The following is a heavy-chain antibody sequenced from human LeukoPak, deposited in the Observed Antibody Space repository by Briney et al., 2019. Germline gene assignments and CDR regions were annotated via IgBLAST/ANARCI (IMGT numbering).Heavy chain of an antibody. CDR2: INQDGSEI. J-gene: IGHJ4*02. CDR1: GFTFKDYW. CDR3: ARGGSVFAYFFDY. V-gene: IGHV3-7*03. Sequence: GGSLRLSCEASGFTFKDYWMTWVRQAPGKGPEWVANINQDGSEIYYVDSVKGRFTISRDNAKSSLYLQMSSLRAEDTAIYYCARGGSVFAYFFDYWGQGTLVTVSS. D-gene: IGHD3-10*01.